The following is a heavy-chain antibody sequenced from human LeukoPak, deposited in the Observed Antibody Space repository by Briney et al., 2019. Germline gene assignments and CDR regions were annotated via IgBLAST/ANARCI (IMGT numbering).Heavy chain of an antibody. Sequence: GVLRLSCAASGFTFSSYVMHWVRQAPGKGLEWVANIKQDGSEKYYVDSVKGRFTISRDNAKNSLYLRMNSLRAEDTAVYYCARERGWYSFDYWGQGTLVTVSS. CDR2: IKQDGSEK. J-gene: IGHJ4*02. D-gene: IGHD6-19*01. V-gene: IGHV3-7*01. CDR1: GFTFSSYV. CDR3: ARERGWYSFDY.